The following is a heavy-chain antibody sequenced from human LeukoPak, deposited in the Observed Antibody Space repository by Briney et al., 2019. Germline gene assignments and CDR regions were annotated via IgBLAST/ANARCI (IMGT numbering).Heavy chain of an antibody. J-gene: IGHJ4*02. D-gene: IGHD3-22*01. CDR2: IYYSGST. Sequence: SETLSLTCTVSGGSISSSSYYWGWIRQPPGKGPEWIGSIYYSGSTYYNPSLKSRVTISVDTSKNQFSPKLSSVTAADTAVYYCARLGSSGYYLGDYWGQGTLVTVSS. CDR3: ARLGSSGYYLGDY. CDR1: GGSISSSSYY. V-gene: IGHV4-39*01.